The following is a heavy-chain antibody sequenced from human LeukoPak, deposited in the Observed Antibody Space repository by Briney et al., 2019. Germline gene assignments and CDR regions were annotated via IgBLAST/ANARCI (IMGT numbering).Heavy chain of an antibody. Sequence: PSETLSLTCTVSGGSISSSSYYWGWIRQPPGTGLEWLGSIYYSGSTYYNPSLKSRVTISVDTSKNQFSLKLSSVTAADTAVYYCASRYDFWSGYYPFDYWGQGTLVTVSS. D-gene: IGHD3-3*01. J-gene: IGHJ4*02. CDR3: ASRYDFWSGYYPFDY. CDR2: IYYSGST. V-gene: IGHV4-39*01. CDR1: GGSISSSSYY.